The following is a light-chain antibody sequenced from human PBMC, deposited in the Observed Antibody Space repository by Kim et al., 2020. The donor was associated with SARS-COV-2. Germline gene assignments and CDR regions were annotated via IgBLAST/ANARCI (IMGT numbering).Light chain of an antibody. CDR1: QSVSSW. CDR3: QQYDHYTS. Sequence: DIQMTQSPSTLSASVGDRVTITCRASQSVSSWLAWYQQKPRKAPNLLIYKASSLETGVPSRFSGSGSGTEFTLTISSLQPDDVATYYCQQYDHYTSFGQGTKLEI. V-gene: IGKV1-5*03. J-gene: IGKJ1*01. CDR2: KAS.